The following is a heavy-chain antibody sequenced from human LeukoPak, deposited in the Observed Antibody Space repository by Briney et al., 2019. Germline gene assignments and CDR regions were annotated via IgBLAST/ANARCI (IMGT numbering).Heavy chain of an antibody. J-gene: IGHJ5*02. CDR3: ARDFPYGSGPFDP. CDR2: INHSGST. Sequence: SETLSLTCAAYGGSFSGYYWSWIRQPPGKGLEWIGEINHSGSTNYNPSLKSRVTISVDTSKNQFSLKLSSVTAADTAVYYCARDFPYGSGPFDPWGQGTLVTVSS. D-gene: IGHD3-10*01. CDR1: GGSFSGYY. V-gene: IGHV4-34*01.